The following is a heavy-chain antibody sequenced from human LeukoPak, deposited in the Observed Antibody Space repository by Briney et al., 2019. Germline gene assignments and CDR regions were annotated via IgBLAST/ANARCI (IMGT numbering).Heavy chain of an antibody. CDR1: GFTFSSYW. D-gene: IGHD2-15*01. CDR2: INSDGSST. V-gene: IGHV3-74*01. Sequence: GGSLRLSCAASGFTFSSYWMHWVRQAPGKGLVCVSRINSDGSSTTYADSVKGRFTISRDNAKNTLYLQMNSLRAEDTAVYYCARGDCSGGSCYSVDYWGQGTLVTASS. J-gene: IGHJ4*02. CDR3: ARGDCSGGSCYSVDY.